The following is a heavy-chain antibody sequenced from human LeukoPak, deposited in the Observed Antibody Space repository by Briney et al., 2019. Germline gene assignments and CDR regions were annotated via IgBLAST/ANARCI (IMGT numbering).Heavy chain of an antibody. V-gene: IGHV1-46*01. CDR2: INPSGGSA. D-gene: IGHD3-10*01. Sequence: ASVKVSCKAFGYTFSNYYMHWVRQAPGQGLEWMGVINPSGGSAMYAQKFQGRIIVTSDTSANTVYMDLSSLRSEDTAVYYCARDQGRSGSYSDYWGQGTLVTVSS. CDR3: ARDQGRSGSYSDY. J-gene: IGHJ4*02. CDR1: GYTFSNYY.